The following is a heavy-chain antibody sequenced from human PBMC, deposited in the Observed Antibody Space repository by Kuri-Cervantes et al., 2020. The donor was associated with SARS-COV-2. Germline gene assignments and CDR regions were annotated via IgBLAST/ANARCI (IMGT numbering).Heavy chain of an antibody. CDR2: ISYDGSNK. J-gene: IGHJ3*02. D-gene: IGHD1-26*01. V-gene: IGHV3-30-3*01. CDR3: AREGSYGYAFDI. Sequence: GESLKISCAASGFIFSNYWMSWVRHAPGRGLEWVAVISYDGSNKYYADSVKGRFTISRDNSKNTLYLQMNSLRAEDTAVYYCAREGSYGYAFDIWGQGTMVTVSS. CDR1: GFIFSNYW.